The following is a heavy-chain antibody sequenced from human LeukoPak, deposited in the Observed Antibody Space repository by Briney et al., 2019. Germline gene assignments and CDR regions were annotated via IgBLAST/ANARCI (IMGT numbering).Heavy chain of an antibody. CDR1: GGSISSSSHY. CDR2: IYYSGNT. D-gene: IGHD2-2*01. CDR3: ASFTKTSSRDY. V-gene: IGHV4-39*01. Sequence: SETLSLTCTVSGGSISSSSHYWGWIRQPPGKGPEWIGSIYYSGNTYYNPSLKSRVTISVDTSKNQFSLKLSSVTAADTVVYYCASFTKTSSRDYWGQGTLVTVSS. J-gene: IGHJ4*02.